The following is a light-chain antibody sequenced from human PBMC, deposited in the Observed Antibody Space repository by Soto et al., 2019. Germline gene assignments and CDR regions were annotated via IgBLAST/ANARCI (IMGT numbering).Light chain of an antibody. CDR3: LQYCSSPPGYT. Sequence: EIVLTQSPGTLSLSPGERATLSCRASQSVSSSYLAWYQQKPGQAPRLLIYGASSRATGIPDRFSGSGSGTDFALTISRREPEDFAVYYCLQYCSSPPGYTFGQGTKLEIK. CDR2: GAS. J-gene: IGKJ2*01. CDR1: QSVSSSY. V-gene: IGKV3-20*01.